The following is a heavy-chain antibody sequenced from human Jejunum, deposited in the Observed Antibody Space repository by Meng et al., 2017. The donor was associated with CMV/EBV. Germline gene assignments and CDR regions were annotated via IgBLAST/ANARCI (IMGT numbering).Heavy chain of an antibody. D-gene: IGHD6-13*01. CDR3: ARGSYSNSLDY. CDR1: GDGVSSTSAT. Sequence: SGDGVSSTSATWDWIRQSPSRGLGWLGRTYYRSKGYTNYAESVKSRITINRDTSKNQFSLQLDSVIPEDTAVYYCARGSYSNSLDYWGQGTLVTVSS. V-gene: IGHV6-1*01. CDR2: TYYRSKGYT. J-gene: IGHJ4*02.